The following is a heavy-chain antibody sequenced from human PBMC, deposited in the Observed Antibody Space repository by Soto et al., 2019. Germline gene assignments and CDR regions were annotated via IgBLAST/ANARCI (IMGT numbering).Heavy chain of an antibody. CDR3: ARGITGTTYYYYYGMDV. CDR2: IYYSGST. J-gene: IGHJ6*02. V-gene: IGHV4-59*01. CDR1: GGSMSSGY. D-gene: IGHD1-7*01. Sequence: SETLSVTCTVSGGSMSSGYWSWIRQPPGKGLEWIRYIYYSGSTNYNPSLKSRVTISVDTSKNQFSLKLSSVTAADTAVYYCARGITGTTYYYYYGMDVWGQGTTVTVSS.